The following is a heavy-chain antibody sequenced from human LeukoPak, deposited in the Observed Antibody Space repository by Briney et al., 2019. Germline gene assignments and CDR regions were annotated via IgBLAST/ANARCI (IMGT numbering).Heavy chain of an antibody. Sequence: SETLSLTCVVSGDSITNGYYWGWIRQPPGKGLQWIGSIYYSGSTYYNPSPQSPVTISVDTSKNQLSLRLNSVTAADTAVYYCARPGATATDGFHIWGQGTLVTVSS. D-gene: IGHD2-2*01. J-gene: IGHJ3*02. CDR2: IYYSGST. V-gene: IGHV4-38-2*01. CDR1: GDSITNGYY. CDR3: ARPGATATDGFHI.